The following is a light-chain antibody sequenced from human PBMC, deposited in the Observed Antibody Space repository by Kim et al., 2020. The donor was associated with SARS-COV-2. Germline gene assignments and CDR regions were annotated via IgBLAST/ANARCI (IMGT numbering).Light chain of an antibody. CDR2: AAS. Sequence: SVGDRVTITCRASQSISSYLNWYQQKPGKAPKLLIYAASSLQSGVPSRFSGSGSGTDFTLTISSLQPEDFATYYCQQSYSTPRTTFGQGTRLEIK. J-gene: IGKJ5*01. CDR3: QQSYSTPRTT. CDR1: QSISSY. V-gene: IGKV1-39*01.